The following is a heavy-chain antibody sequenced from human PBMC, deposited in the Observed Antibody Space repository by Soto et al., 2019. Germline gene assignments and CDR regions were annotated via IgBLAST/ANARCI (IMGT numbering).Heavy chain of an antibody. J-gene: IGHJ4*02. V-gene: IGHV4-34*01. D-gene: IGHD6-19*01. CDR3: ARGTIAVAGILDY. CDR1: GGSFSGYY. CDR2: INHSGST. Sequence: QVQLQQWGAGLLKHSETLSLTCAVYGGSFSGYYWSWIRQPPGKGLEWIGEINHSGSTNYNPSLKRRVTIAVDTSKNQFSLKLSAVTASDTAVYYCARGTIAVAGILDYWGQGTLVTVSS.